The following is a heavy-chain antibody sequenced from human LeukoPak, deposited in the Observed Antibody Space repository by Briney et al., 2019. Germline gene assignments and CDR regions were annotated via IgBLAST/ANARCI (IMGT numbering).Heavy chain of an antibody. D-gene: IGHD6-19*01. CDR3: ARYVLEPSSGWPRHYYYMDV. V-gene: IGHV3-7*01. J-gene: IGHJ6*03. CDR2: IKEDGSEK. Sequence: GGSLRLSCAASGFTFSSYWMSWVRQAPGMGLEWVANIKEDGSEKYSVDSVKGRLTISRDNAKNSLYLQMNSLRAEDTAVYYCARYVLEPSSGWPRHYYYMDVWGKGTTVTVSS. CDR1: GFTFSSYW.